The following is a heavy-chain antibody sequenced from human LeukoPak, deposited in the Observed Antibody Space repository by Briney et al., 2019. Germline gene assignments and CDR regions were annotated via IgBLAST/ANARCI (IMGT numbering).Heavy chain of an antibody. CDR1: GYTFTGYY. CDR3: ARVGDDSSGYPTL. CDR2: INPNSGGT. J-gene: IGHJ4*02. D-gene: IGHD3-22*01. Sequence: GASVKVSCKAFGYTFTGYYIHWVRQAPGQGLEWMGWINPNSGGTNYAQKFLGRVTMTRDTSISTAYMELSRLTSDDTATYYCARVGDDSSGYPTLWGQGSLVTVSS. V-gene: IGHV1-2*02.